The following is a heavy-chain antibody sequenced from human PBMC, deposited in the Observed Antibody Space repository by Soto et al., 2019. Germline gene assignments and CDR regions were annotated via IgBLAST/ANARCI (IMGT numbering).Heavy chain of an antibody. Sequence: SETRSLTCSVSGGSINSSSYFWGWFRQPPGKGLGWIGSIYYSGSTYYNPSLRSRVTISVDTSKNQFSLKLSSVTAADTAVFYCAIHYSSRSRNWFDSSGQGTLVTVSS. CDR3: AIHYSSRSRNWFDS. J-gene: IGHJ5*01. D-gene: IGHD6-19*01. V-gene: IGHV4-39*01. CDR1: GGSINSSSYF. CDR2: IYYSGST.